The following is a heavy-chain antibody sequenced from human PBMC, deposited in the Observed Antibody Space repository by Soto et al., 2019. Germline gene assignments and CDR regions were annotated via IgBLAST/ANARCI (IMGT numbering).Heavy chain of an antibody. CDR3: ARGGAAPYYYDGMVV. J-gene: IGHJ6*02. Sequence: QVQLQESGPGLVKPSQTLSLTCTVSGGSISSGGYFWSWIRQHPGKGLEWIGFIYYSGSTYYNPSLKSRVTISVDTSKNQCSLKLSPVTAADPAVYYCARGGAAPYYYDGMVVWGQGTTVTVSS. CDR2: IYYSGST. D-gene: IGHD6-6*01. CDR1: GGSISSGGYF. V-gene: IGHV4-31*03.